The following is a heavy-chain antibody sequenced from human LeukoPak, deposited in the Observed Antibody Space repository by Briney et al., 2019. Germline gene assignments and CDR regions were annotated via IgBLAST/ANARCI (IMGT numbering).Heavy chain of an antibody. D-gene: IGHD3-16*02. V-gene: IGHV1-18*01. Sequence: GASVKVSCKASGYTFTSYGISWVRQAPGQGLEWMGWISAYNGNTNYAQKLQGRVTMTTDTSTSTAYMELRSLRSDDTAVYYCARDEYDYVWGSYRLIDYWGQGTLVTGSS. CDR3: ARDEYDYVWGSYRLIDY. CDR1: GYTFTSYG. CDR2: ISAYNGNT. J-gene: IGHJ4*02.